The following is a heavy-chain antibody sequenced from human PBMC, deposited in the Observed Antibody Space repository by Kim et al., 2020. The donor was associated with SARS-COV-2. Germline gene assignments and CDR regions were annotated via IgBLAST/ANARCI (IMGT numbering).Heavy chain of an antibody. CDR2: TRNRAKSYST. V-gene: IGHV3-72*01. Sequence: GGSLRLSCAASGFTFSDHYMDWVRQAPGKGLEWVGRTRNRAKSYSTDYAASVKDRFIISRDNSKSSLYLQMSSLKAEDTAMYYCVSILPGAPDYWGQGTL. J-gene: IGHJ4*02. D-gene: IGHD2-2*01. CDR3: VSILPGAPDY. CDR1: GFTFSDHY.